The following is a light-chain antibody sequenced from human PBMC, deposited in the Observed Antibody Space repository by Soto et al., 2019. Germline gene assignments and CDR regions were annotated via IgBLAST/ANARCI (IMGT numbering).Light chain of an antibody. CDR2: AAS. V-gene: IGKV1-12*01. CDR1: QGLSSY. Sequence: DIQMTQSPSSVSASVGDRVTITCRASQGLSSYLAWYQQKPGKAPKLLIYAASNLQSGVPSRFSGSGSGTDFTLTISSLQPEDFAVYYCQQYGSSPAYTFGQGTKLEIK. CDR3: QQYGSSPAYT. J-gene: IGKJ2*01.